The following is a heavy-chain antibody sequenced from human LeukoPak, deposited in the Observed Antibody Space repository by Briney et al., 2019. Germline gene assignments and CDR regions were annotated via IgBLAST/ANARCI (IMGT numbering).Heavy chain of an antibody. Sequence: PGGSLRLSCAASGFTFSSYAMSWVRQAPGKGLEWVSAISGSGGSTYYADSVKGRFTISRDNSKSTLYLQMNSLRAEDTAVYYCARGARPTYGDYGDDAFDIWGQGTMVTVSS. CDR2: ISGSGGST. V-gene: IGHV3-23*01. J-gene: IGHJ3*02. CDR1: GFTFSSYA. D-gene: IGHD4-17*01. CDR3: ARGARPTYGDYGDDAFDI.